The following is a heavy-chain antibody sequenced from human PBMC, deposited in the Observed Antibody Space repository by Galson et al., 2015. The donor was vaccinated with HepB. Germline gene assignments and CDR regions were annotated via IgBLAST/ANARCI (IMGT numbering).Heavy chain of an antibody. V-gene: IGHV3-30-3*01. CDR3: ARGRYYDSTGYPPDEY. Sequence: SLRLSCAASGFTFNSYAIHWVRQAPGKGLEWVAVISYDGSNTYYADSVKGRFTISRDNSKNTLYLQMNSLRAEDTAVYYCARGRYYDSTGYPPDEYWGPGTLDTVSS. D-gene: IGHD3-22*01. CDR1: GFTFNSYA. CDR2: ISYDGSNT. J-gene: IGHJ4*02.